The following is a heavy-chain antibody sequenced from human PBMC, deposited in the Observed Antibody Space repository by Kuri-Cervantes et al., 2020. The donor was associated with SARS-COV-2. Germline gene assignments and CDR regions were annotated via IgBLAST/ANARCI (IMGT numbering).Heavy chain of an antibody. CDR2: INDRGVGT. J-gene: IGHJ3*02. Sequence: GGSLRLSCAASGFTFTNYAMNWVRQAPGKGLEWVSVINDRGVGTYYADSVKGRFTISRDNSKNTVYLQMNSLTAEDTAVYYCAKDEEMATIFGAFDMWGQGTMVTVSS. CDR3: AKDEEMATIFGAFDM. V-gene: IGHV3-23*01. D-gene: IGHD5-24*01. CDR1: GFTFTNYA.